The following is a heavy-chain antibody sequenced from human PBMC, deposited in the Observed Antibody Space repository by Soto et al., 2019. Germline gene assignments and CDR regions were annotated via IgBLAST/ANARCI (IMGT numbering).Heavy chain of an antibody. Sequence: ASVKVSCKASGYTFTNSGFSWVRQAPGQGLEWVGWIRVNNGNTNYAQKLQGRVTMTTDTSTSTAYMELRSLRSDDTAVYYCARGRYYFDYWGQGTLVTVSS. CDR3: ARGRYYFDY. CDR1: GYTFTNSG. J-gene: IGHJ4*02. CDR2: IRVNNGNT. V-gene: IGHV1-18*01.